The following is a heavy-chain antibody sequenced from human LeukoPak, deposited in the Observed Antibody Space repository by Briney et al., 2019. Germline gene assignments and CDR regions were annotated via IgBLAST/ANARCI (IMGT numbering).Heavy chain of an antibody. D-gene: IGHD5-18*01. CDR1: GFTFSSYG. CDR2: ISYDGSNK. V-gene: IGHV3-30*18. Sequence: GRSLRLSCAASGFTFSSYGMHWVRQAPGKGLEWVAVISYDGSNKYYADSVKGRFTISRDNSKNTLYLQMNSLRAEDTAVYYCAKDSTAMVIAFDYWGQGTLVTVSS. J-gene: IGHJ4*02. CDR3: AKDSTAMVIAFDY.